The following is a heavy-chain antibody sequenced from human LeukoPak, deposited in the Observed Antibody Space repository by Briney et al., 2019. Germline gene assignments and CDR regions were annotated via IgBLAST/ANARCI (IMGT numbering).Heavy chain of an antibody. CDR1: GFTFSIYG. Sequence: PGGSLRLSCAASGFTFSIYGMHWVRQAPGKGLEWVAFIRNDGSNKYYADSMKGRFTISRDNSKNTLYLQMNSLRAENTAVYYCAKDTHIVVVTAKRYFDYCGHGTLVTVSS. CDR2: IRNDGSNK. J-gene: IGHJ4*01. V-gene: IGHV3-30*02. CDR3: AKDTHIVVVTAKRYFDY. D-gene: IGHD2-21*02.